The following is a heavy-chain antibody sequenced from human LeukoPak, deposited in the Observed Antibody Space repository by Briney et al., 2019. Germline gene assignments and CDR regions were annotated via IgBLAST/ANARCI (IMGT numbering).Heavy chain of an antibody. V-gene: IGHV3-23*01. CDR2: ISGSGSNP. J-gene: IGHJ4*02. D-gene: IGHD3-3*01. Sequence: GGSLRLSCAASGFTFRSYAMHWVRQAPGKGLEWVAAISGSGSNPYYADSVKGRFTVSRDNSKNTLYVQMNSLRADDTAVYFCAKDENYDFRWDYHTGFDDWGQGTLVSVSS. CDR1: GFTFRSYA. CDR3: AKDENYDFRWDYHTGFDD.